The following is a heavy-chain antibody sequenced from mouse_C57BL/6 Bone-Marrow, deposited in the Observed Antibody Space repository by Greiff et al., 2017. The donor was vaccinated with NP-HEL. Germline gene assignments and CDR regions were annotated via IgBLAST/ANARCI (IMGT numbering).Heavy chain of an antibody. V-gene: IGHV1-64*01. CDR1: GYTFTSYW. CDR3: ASYLTTVVDHYAMDY. J-gene: IGHJ4*01. Sequence: VQLQQPGAELVKPGASVKLSCKASGYTFTSYWMHWVKQRPGQGLEWIGMIHPNSGSTNYNEKFKSKATLTVDKSSSTAYMQLSSLTSEDSAVYYCASYLTTVVDHYAMDYWGQETSVTVSS. D-gene: IGHD1-1*01. CDR2: IHPNSGST.